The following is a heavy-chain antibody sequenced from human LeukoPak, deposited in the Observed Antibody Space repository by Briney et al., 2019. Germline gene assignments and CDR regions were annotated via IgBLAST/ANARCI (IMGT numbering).Heavy chain of an antibody. CDR1: GYTFTGYY. V-gene: IGHV1-2*02. CDR3: ARGVYYDSRGYCFDY. Sequence: ASVTVSCKASGYTFTGYYMHWVRQAPGQGLEWMGWINPNSGGTNYAQKFQGRVTMTRDTSISTGYMELSRLRADDTAVYHCARGVYYDSRGYCFDYWGQGTLVTVSS. D-gene: IGHD3-22*01. CDR2: INPNSGGT. J-gene: IGHJ4*02.